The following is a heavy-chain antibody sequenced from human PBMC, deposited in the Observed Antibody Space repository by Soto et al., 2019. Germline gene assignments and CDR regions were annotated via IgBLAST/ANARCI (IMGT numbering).Heavy chain of an antibody. CDR1: GGSISSYY. Sequence: QVQLQESGPGLVKPSETLSLTCTVSGGSISSYYWSWIRQPPGKGLEWIGDIYYSGSTNYNPSLKSRVPISVDTSNNQFSLKLSSVTAADTAVYFCARRYGLSAFDIWGQGTMVTVSS. V-gene: IGHV4-59*08. CDR2: IYYSGST. J-gene: IGHJ3*02. D-gene: IGHD3-10*01. CDR3: ARRYGLSAFDI.